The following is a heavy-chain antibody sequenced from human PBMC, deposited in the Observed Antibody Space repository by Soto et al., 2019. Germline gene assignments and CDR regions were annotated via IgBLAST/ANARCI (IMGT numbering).Heavy chain of an antibody. CDR1: GGSISSGGYY. CDR2: IYYSGST. CDR3: ARYYYDISTGYLYYFDY. Sequence: QVQLQESGPGLVKPSQTLSLTCTVSGGSISSGGYYWSWIRQHPGKGLEWIGYIYYSGSTYYNPSLKSRVTISVDTSKNQFSLKLSSVTAADTAVYYCARYYYDISTGYLYYFDYWGQGTLITVSS. D-gene: IGHD3-9*01. J-gene: IGHJ4*02. V-gene: IGHV4-31*03.